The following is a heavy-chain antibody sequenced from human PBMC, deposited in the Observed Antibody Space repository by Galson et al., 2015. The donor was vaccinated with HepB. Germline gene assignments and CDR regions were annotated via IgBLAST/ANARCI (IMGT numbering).Heavy chain of an antibody. CDR2: ISGSGDRT. CDR1: AFTFENYA. D-gene: IGHD3-3*01. J-gene: IGHJ5*02. V-gene: IGHV3-23*01. CDR3: AGYYDYP. Sequence: SLRLSCAASAFTFENYAMSWVRQAPGKGLEWVSYISGSGDRTNYADAVKGRFTISRDNSKNTLYLQMNSLRAEDTAVYYCAGYYDYPWGQGTLVTVSS.